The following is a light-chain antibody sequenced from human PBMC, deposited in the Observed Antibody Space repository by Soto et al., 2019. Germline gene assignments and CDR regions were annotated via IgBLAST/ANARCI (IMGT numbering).Light chain of an antibody. V-gene: IGKV1-5*03. CDR3: QQYYAYSWT. CDR2: KAS. J-gene: IGKJ1*01. Sequence: DVQMTQSPSTLSASVGDRVTITCRASQNIGDWLAWFQQKPGRAPKLLIYKASNLESGVPSTFSGRASGTDFTLIISSMQHADFATYCCQQYYAYSWTFGQGTKVNI. CDR1: QNIGDW.